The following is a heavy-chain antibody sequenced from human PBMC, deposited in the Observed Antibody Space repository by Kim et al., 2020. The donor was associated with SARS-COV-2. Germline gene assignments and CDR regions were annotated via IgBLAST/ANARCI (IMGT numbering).Heavy chain of an antibody. CDR2: IIPIFGTA. D-gene: IGHD3-10*01. J-gene: IGHJ6*02. CDR1: GGTFSSYA. V-gene: IGHV1-69*13. Sequence: SVKVSCKASGGTFSSYAISWVRQAPGQGLEWMGGIIPIFGTANYAQKFQGRVTITADESTSTAYMELSSLRSEDTAVYYCALDTMVRGVIIYYYYGMDVWGQGTTVTVSS. CDR3: ALDTMVRGVIIYYYYGMDV.